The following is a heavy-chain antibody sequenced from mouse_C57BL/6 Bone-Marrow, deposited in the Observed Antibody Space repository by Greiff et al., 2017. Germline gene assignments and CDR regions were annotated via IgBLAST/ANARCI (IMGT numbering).Heavy chain of an antibody. Sequence: QVQLQQSGAELVKPGASVKLSCKASGYTFTEYTIHWVKQRSGQGLEWIGWFYPGSGSIKYNEKFKDKATLTADKSSSTVYMELRRLTSEDSAVYFCSRHEGWGVYYGYDDWFAYWGQGTLVTVSA. V-gene: IGHV1-62-2*01. CDR1: GYTFTEYT. CDR3: SRHEGWGVYYGYDDWFAY. CDR2: FYPGSGSI. J-gene: IGHJ3*01. D-gene: IGHD2-2*01.